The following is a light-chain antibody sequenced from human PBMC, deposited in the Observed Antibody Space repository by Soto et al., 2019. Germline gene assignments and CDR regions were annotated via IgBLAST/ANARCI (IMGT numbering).Light chain of an antibody. CDR3: TSFTSSSTDV. V-gene: IGLV2-14*03. J-gene: IGLJ1*01. Sequence: QSALTQPASVSGSPGQSITISCTGTSSDVGGYNYVSWFQQHPGKAPKLKIYEVSNRPSGVSNRFSGSKSGYTASLTISELQAEDEADYYCTSFTSSSTDVFGTGTQLTVL. CDR1: SSDVGGYNY. CDR2: EVS.